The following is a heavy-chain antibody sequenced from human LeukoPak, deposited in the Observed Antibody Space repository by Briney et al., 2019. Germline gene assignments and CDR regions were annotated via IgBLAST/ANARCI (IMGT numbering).Heavy chain of an antibody. CDR2: IYYSGTT. J-gene: IGHJ4*02. CDR3: VRRYCSGGRCYLDY. Sequence: PSETLSLTCTVSGGSISSGDYYWSWIRPPPGKGLEWIGYIYYSGTTYQKPSFKSRVTILVDTSKNQFSLKLSSVTAADTAVYYCVRRYCSGGRCYLDYWGQGTLVTVSS. V-gene: IGHV4-30-4*01. CDR1: GGSISSGDYY. D-gene: IGHD2-15*01.